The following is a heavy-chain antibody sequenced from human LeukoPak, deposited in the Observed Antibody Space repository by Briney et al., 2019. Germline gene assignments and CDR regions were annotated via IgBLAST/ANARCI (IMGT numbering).Heavy chain of an antibody. V-gene: IGHV3-53*01. CDR1: GLFVSSKS. D-gene: IGHD2-2*01. J-gene: IGHJ4*02. Sequence: GGSLRLSCAASGLFVSSKSMTWVRQAPGKGLEWVSSLYNTGNTYYADSVKGRFIFSRDNSKNTVFLQMNSLRAEDTAVYFCAARDCKDSGCHAGVFDYWGQGTLVTVSS. CDR3: AARDCKDSGCHAGVFDY. CDR2: LYNTGNT.